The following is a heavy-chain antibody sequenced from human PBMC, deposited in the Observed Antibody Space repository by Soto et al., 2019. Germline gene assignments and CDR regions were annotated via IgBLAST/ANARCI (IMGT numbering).Heavy chain of an antibody. CDR3: ARDLGYSRGKFYYYGMDV. D-gene: IGHD6-13*01. J-gene: IGHJ6*02. CDR1: GFTFSSYG. Sequence: QVQLVESGGGVVQPGRSLRLSCAASGFTFSSYGMHWVRQAPGKGLEWVAVIWYDGSNKYYADSVKGRFTISRDNSKNTLYLQMNSRRAEDTAVYYCARDLGYSRGKFYYYGMDVWGQGTTVTGSS. CDR2: IWYDGSNK. V-gene: IGHV3-33*01.